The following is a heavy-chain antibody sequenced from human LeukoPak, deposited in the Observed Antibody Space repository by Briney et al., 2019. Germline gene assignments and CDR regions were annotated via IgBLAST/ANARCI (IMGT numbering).Heavy chain of an antibody. CDR3: ARVMVGYCSSTSCYGFDRSFDP. D-gene: IGHD2-2*01. CDR1: GYTFTGYY. J-gene: IGHJ5*02. CDR2: INSNSGGT. Sequence: ASVKVSCKASGYTFTGYYMHWVRQAPGQGLEWMGWINSNSGGTNYAQKFQGRVTMTRDTSISTAYMELSRLRSDDTAVYYCARVMVGYCSSTSCYGFDRSFDPWGQGTLVTVSS. V-gene: IGHV1-2*02.